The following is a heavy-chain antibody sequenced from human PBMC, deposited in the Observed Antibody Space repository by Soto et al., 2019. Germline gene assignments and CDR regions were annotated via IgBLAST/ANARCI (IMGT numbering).Heavy chain of an antibody. CDR3: ARELQWLVRGENYYYGMDV. V-gene: IGHV1-69*01. J-gene: IGHJ6*02. CDR2: IIPIFGTA. CDR1: GGTFSSYA. Sequence: QVQLVQSGAEVKKPGSSVKVSCKASGGTFSSYAISWVRQAPGQGLEWMGGIIPIFGTANYAQKFQGRVTITADESTSTAYMELSSLRSEDTAVYYCARELQWLVRGENYYYGMDVWGQGTTVTVSS. D-gene: IGHD6-19*01.